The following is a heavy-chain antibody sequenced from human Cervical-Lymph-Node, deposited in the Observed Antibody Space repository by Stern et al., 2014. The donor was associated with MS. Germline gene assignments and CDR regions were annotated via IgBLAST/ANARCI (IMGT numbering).Heavy chain of an antibody. V-gene: IGHV2-70*01. J-gene: IGHJ6*02. Sequence: QITLKESGPALVKPTQTLTLTCTFSGFSLTTSGMCVTWIRQPPGKDLEWLALIDWEDDQFYSASLKTRLTISKDTSKNQVVITMTNMDPVDTGTYYGARSRLSPGGEDFYYGLDVWGQGTTVTVSS. CDR1: GFSLTTSGMC. CDR3: ARSRLSPGGEDFYYGLDV. CDR2: IDWEDDQ.